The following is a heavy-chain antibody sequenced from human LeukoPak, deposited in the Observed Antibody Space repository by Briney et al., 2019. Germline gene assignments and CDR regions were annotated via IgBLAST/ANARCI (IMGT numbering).Heavy chain of an antibody. J-gene: IGHJ4*02. CDR1: GYTFTSYY. CDR2: INPSGGST. Sequence: GASVKVSCKASGYTFTSYYMHWVRQAPGQGLEWMGIINPSGGSTSYAQKFQGRVTMTRDMSTSTVYMELSSLRSEDTAVYYCAREAGVITKFDYWGQGTLVTVSS. V-gene: IGHV1-46*01. CDR3: AREAGVITKFDY. D-gene: IGHD3-22*01.